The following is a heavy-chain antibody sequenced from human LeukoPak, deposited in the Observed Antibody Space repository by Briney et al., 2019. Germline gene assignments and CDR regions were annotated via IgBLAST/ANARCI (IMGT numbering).Heavy chain of an antibody. J-gene: IGHJ5*02. V-gene: IGHV4-59*08. CDR1: GGSISSYY. D-gene: IGHD3-10*01. Sequence: SETLSLTCTVSGGSISSYYWSWIRQPPGEGLEWIGYIYYSGSTNYNPSLKSRVTISVDTSKNQFSLKLSSVTAADTAVYYCARLRITMVRGVISGSSSWFDPWGQGTLVTVSS. CDR3: ARLRITMVRGVISGSSSWFDP. CDR2: IYYSGST.